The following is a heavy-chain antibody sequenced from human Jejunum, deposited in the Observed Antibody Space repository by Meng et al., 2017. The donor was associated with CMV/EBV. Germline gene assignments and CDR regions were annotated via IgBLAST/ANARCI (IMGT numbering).Heavy chain of an antibody. CDR2: INTDGSVT. CDR1: GFTFSSYW. D-gene: IGHD3-10*01. CDR3: AKDVGRAGV. V-gene: IGHV3-74*01. J-gene: IGHJ4*02. Sequence: LYCAASGFTFSSYWMHWVRQAPGKGLVWVSRINTDGSVTTYADSVQGRFTISRDNAKNTLYLQMNSLRVEDTAVYYCAKDVGRAGVWGRGTLVTVSS.